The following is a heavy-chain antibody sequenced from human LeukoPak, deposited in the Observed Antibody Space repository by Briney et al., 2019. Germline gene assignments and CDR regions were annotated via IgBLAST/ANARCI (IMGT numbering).Heavy chain of an antibody. V-gene: IGHV1-2*02. D-gene: IGHD6-19*01. CDR3: AHMAGGYYYYGMDV. CDR2: INPNSGGT. J-gene: IGHJ6*02. Sequence: ASVKVSCKASGYTFTGYYMHWVRQAPGQGLEWMGWINPNSGGTNYAQKFQGRVTMTRDTSISTAYMELSRLRSDDTAVYYCAHMAGGYYYYGMDVWGQGTTATVSS. CDR1: GYTFTGYY.